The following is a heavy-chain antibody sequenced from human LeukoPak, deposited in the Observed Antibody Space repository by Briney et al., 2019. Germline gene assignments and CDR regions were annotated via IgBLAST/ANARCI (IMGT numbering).Heavy chain of an antibody. CDR1: GFTFSSYA. Sequence: GGSLRLSCAASGFTFSSYAMSWVRQAPGKGLEWVSAISGSGGSTCHADSVKGRFTISRDNSKNTLYLQMNSLRAEDTAVYYCAKDLSGWYVGYFQHWGQGTLVTVSS. CDR3: AKDLSGWYVGYFQH. CDR2: ISGSGGST. D-gene: IGHD6-19*01. V-gene: IGHV3-23*01. J-gene: IGHJ1*01.